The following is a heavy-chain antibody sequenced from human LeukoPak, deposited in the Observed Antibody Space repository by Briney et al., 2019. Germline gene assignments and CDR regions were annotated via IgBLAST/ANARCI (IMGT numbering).Heavy chain of an antibody. CDR3: AREMQDKSLQWIGELKKYYYYYMDV. V-gene: IGHV4-39*07. CDR2: IYYSGST. Sequence: SETLSLTCTVSGGSISSSSYYWGWIRQPPGKGLEWIGSIYYSGSTYYNPSLKSRVTISVDTSKNQFSLKLSSVTAADTAVYYCAREMQDKSLQWIGELKKYYYYYMDVWGKGPTVIVSS. CDR1: GGSISSSSYY. J-gene: IGHJ6*03. D-gene: IGHD3-10*01.